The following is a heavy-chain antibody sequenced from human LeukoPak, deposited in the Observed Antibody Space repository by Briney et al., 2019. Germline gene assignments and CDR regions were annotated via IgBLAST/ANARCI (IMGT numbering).Heavy chain of an antibody. CDR1: GGTFSSYA. CDR3: ATSSGYSVRAFDI. V-gene: IGHV1-69*13. Sequence: ASVKVSCKASGGTFSSYAISWVRQAPGQGLEWMGGIIPIFGTANYAQKFQGRVTITADESTSTAYMELSSLRSEDTAVYYCATSSGYSVRAFDIWGQGTMVTVSS. D-gene: IGHD3-22*01. CDR2: IIPIFGTA. J-gene: IGHJ3*02.